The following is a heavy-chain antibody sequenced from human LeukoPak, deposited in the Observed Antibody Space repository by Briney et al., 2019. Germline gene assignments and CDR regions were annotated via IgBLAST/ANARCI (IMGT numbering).Heavy chain of an antibody. CDR2: ISSSSSYI. D-gene: IGHD6-19*01. V-gene: IGHV3-21*01. Sequence: PGGSLRLSCAASGFTFSSYSMNWVRQAPGKGLEWVSSISSSSSYIYYADSVKGRFTISRDNAKNSLYLQMNSLRAEDTAVYYCARGGDYSSGWDLWYFDYWGQGTLVTVSS. CDR3: ARGGDYSSGWDLWYFDY. J-gene: IGHJ4*02. CDR1: GFTFSSYS.